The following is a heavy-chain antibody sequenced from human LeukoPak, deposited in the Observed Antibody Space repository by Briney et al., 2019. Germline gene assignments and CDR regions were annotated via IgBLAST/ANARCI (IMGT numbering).Heavy chain of an antibody. J-gene: IGHJ6*03. CDR2: IKQDGSDK. CDR1: GFTFTKYW. Sequence: PGDSLRLSCAASGFTFTKYWMTWVRQAPGKGLEWVGNIKQDGSDKNYMDSVKGRFTISRDNTKNSVYLQMSSLRAEDTAVYYCARGSYDIFTLYYYMDVWGKGTTVTVSS. CDR3: ARGSYDIFTLYYYMDV. V-gene: IGHV3-7*01. D-gene: IGHD3-9*01.